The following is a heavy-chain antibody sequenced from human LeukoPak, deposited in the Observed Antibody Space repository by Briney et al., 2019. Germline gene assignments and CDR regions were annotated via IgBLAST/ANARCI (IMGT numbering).Heavy chain of an antibody. Sequence: SETLSLTCTVSGGSISSGDYYWSWIRQPPGKGLEWIGYIYYSGSTYYNPSLKSRVTISVDTSKNQFSLELSSVTAADTAVYYCAREILGYCSSTSCYTESNWFDPWGQGTLVTVSS. CDR2: IYYSGST. CDR3: AREILGYCSSTSCYTESNWFDP. J-gene: IGHJ5*02. CDR1: GGSISSGDYY. D-gene: IGHD2-2*02. V-gene: IGHV4-30-4*01.